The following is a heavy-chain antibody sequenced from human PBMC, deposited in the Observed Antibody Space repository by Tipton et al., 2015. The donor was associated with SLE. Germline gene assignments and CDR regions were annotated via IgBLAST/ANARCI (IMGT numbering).Heavy chain of an antibody. J-gene: IGHJ2*01. CDR2: INPNSGGT. CDR3: ARDGEGSTGYVDL. D-gene: IGHD1-26*01. Sequence: QLVQSGAEVKKPGASVKVSCKASGYTFTSYGINWVRQAPGQGLEWMGWINPNSGGTNYAQKFQGRVTMTRDTSISTAYMELSRLRSDDSAVYYCARDGEGSTGYVDLWGRGSLVAVSS. CDR1: GYTFTSYG. V-gene: IGHV1-2*02.